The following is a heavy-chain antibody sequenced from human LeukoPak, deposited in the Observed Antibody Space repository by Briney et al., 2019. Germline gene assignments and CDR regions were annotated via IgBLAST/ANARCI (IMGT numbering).Heavy chain of an antibody. CDR1: GYSISSGYY. Sequence: SETLSLTCTVSGYSISSGYYWGWIRQPPGKGLEWIGSIYHSGNTYYSPSLKSRVTISVDTSKNQFSLKLSSVTAADTAVYYCARGDYSSSWYEYNWFDPWGQGTLVTVSS. D-gene: IGHD6-13*01. CDR3: ARGDYSSSWYEYNWFDP. V-gene: IGHV4-38-2*02. J-gene: IGHJ5*02. CDR2: IYHSGNT.